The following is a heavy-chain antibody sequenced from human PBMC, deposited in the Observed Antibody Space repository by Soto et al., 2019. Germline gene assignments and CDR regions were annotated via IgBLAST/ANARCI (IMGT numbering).Heavy chain of an antibody. D-gene: IGHD1-1*01. Sequence: QVQLQQWGAGLLKPSATLSLTCAVYGGSFSGYYWTWIRQPAGTGLEWMGEINHSGSTNYNPALKSRVKTSGDTSRNQFSQNMTSVAAAESAVYDCARDNTTGRFDYWGQGTLVTVSS. CDR1: GGSFSGYY. CDR2: INHSGST. V-gene: IGHV4-34*01. J-gene: IGHJ4*02. CDR3: ARDNTTGRFDY.